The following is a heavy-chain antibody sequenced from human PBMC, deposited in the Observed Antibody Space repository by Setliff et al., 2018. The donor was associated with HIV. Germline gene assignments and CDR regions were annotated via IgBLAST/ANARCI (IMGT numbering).Heavy chain of an antibody. J-gene: IGHJ6*03. D-gene: IGHD3-3*01. CDR3: ARGKDDHNFSPISLRKTYYYYMDV. CDR2: IYTSGNT. Sequence: PSETLSLTCTVSGVSISNYYWSWIRQPAGKGLEWIGRIYTSGNTNYNPSLKSRVTMSVDTSRNEFSLRLSSVTAADTALYYCARGKDDHNFSPISLRKTYYYYMDVWDKGATVTVSS. V-gene: IGHV4-4*07. CDR1: GVSISNYY.